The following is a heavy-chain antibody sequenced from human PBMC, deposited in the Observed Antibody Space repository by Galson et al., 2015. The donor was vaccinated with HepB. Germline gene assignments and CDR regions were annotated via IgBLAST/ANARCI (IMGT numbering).Heavy chain of an antibody. J-gene: IGHJ4*02. Sequence: SLRLSCAASGLTLRSSAMSWVRQAPGKGLEWVSAISGSDSSTYYADSVKGRFTISRDDSKNTLYLQMYSLRADDMAVYYCATRLGGGFNYWGPGTLVTVSS. CDR2: ISGSDSST. CDR1: GLTLRSSA. V-gene: IGHV3-23*01. D-gene: IGHD6-25*01. CDR3: ATRLGGGFNY.